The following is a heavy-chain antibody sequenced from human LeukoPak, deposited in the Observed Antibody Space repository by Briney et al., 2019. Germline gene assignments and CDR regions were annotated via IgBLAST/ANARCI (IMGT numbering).Heavy chain of an antibody. CDR1: GGSISSYY. CDR2: IYYSGST. Sequence: SETLSLTCTVSGGSISSYYWSWIRQPPGKGLEWIAYIYYSGSTTYNPSLKSRVTISLDTSKNQFSLKLSSVTAADTAVYYCARGAGGSHYYDSSGLDYWGQGTLVTVSS. J-gene: IGHJ4*02. V-gene: IGHV4-59*01. CDR3: ARGAGGSHYYDSSGLDY. D-gene: IGHD3-22*01.